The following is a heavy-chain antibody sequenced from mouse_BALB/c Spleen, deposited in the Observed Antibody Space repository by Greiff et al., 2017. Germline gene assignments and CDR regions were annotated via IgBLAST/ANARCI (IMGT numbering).Heavy chain of an antibody. CDR2: IWRGGST. D-gene: IGHD2-3*01. V-gene: IGHV2-5-1*01. Sequence: VQLQQSGPSLVQPSQSLSITCTVSGFSLTSYGVHWVRQSPGKGLEWLGVIWRGGSTDYNAAFMSRLSITKDNSKSQVFFKMNSLQADDTAIYYCAKNLGYDGYLDYWGQGTTLTVSS. J-gene: IGHJ2*01. CDR1: GFSLTSYG. CDR3: AKNLGYDGYLDY.